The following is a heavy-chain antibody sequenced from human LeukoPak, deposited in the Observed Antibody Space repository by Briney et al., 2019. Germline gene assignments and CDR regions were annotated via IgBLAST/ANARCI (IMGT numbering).Heavy chain of an antibody. Sequence: GGSLRLSCAASGFTFSSYWMHWVRQAPGKGLVWVSRINSDGSSTSYADSVKGRFTTSRDNAKNTLYLQMNSLRAEDTAVYYCARDSHSSSWTSLFDYWGQGTLVTVSS. J-gene: IGHJ4*02. D-gene: IGHD6-13*01. CDR1: GFTFSSYW. V-gene: IGHV3-74*01. CDR2: INSDGSST. CDR3: ARDSHSSSWTSLFDY.